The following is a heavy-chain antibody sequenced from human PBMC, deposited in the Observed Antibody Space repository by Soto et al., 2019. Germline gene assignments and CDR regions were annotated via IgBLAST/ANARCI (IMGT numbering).Heavy chain of an antibody. Sequence: QVQLVQSGAEVKKPGSSVKVSCKASGGTFSSYTISWVRQAPGQGLEWMGRIIPILGIANYAQKFQGRVTXSAXKXRSTAYMELSSLRSEDTAVYYCARLGITGIPGGVDVWGQGTTVTVSS. D-gene: IGHD1-20*01. CDR2: IIPILGIA. CDR1: GGTFSSYT. CDR3: ARLGITGIPGGVDV. V-gene: IGHV1-69*02. J-gene: IGHJ6*02.